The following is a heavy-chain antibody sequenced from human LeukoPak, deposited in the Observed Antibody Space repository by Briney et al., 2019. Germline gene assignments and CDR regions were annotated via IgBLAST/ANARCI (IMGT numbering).Heavy chain of an antibody. Sequence: ASVKVSCKASGYTFTSYYMHWVRQAPGQGLEWMGIINPSGGSTSYAQKFQGRVTMTRDPSTSTVYMELSSLRSEDTAVYYCARNPAHQSITMIVLPTGDWYFDLWGRGTLVTVSS. CDR2: INPSGGST. J-gene: IGHJ2*01. D-gene: IGHD3-22*01. CDR1: GYTFTSYY. CDR3: ARNPAHQSITMIVLPTGDWYFDL. V-gene: IGHV1-46*01.